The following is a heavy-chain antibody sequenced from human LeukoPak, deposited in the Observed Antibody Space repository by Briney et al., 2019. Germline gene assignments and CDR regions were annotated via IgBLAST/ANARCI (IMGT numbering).Heavy chain of an antibody. V-gene: IGHV3-74*01. CDR1: GFTFSSYA. CDR3: ARDPRGYSYGYLGAFDI. J-gene: IGHJ3*02. D-gene: IGHD5-18*01. Sequence: GGSLRLSCAASGFTFSSYAMSWVRQAPGKGLVWVSRINSDGSSTSYADSVKGRFTISRDNAKNTLYLQMNSLRAEDTAVYYCARDPRGYSYGYLGAFDIWGQGTMVTVSS. CDR2: INSDGSST.